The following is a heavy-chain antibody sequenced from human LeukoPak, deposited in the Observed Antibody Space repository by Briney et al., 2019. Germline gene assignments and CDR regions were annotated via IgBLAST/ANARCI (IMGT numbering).Heavy chain of an antibody. CDR1: GFTFSSYA. CDR3: ARDVRSSWYDYYYYGMDV. CDR2: ISGSGGST. V-gene: IGHV3-23*01. Sequence: GGSLRLSCAASGFTFSSYAMSWVRQAPGKGLEWVSAISGSGGSTYYADSVKGRFTISRDNAKNSLYLQMNSLRAEDTAVYYCARDVRSSWYDYYYYGMDVWGQGTTVTVSS. J-gene: IGHJ6*02. D-gene: IGHD6-13*01.